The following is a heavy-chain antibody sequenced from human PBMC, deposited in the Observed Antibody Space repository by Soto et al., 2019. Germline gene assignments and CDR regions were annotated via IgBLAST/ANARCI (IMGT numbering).Heavy chain of an antibody. CDR1: GFTVSSNY. Sequence: EVQLVESGGGLVQPGGSLRLSCAASGFTVSSNYMSWVRQAPGKGLEWVSVIYSGGSTYYADSVKGRFTISRDNSKNTLYLQMNSQRAEDTAVYYCARGGGDCSGGSCYFWRYYFDYWGQGTLVTVSS. D-gene: IGHD2-15*01. V-gene: IGHV3-66*01. J-gene: IGHJ4*02. CDR3: ARGGGDCSGGSCYFWRYYFDY. CDR2: IYSGGST.